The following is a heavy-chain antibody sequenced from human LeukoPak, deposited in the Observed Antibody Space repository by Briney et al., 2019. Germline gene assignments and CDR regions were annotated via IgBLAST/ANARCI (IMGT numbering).Heavy chain of an antibody. CDR3: TRGTGSYYSLGY. V-gene: IGHV3-74*01. CDR1: GFTFSSYW. D-gene: IGHD3-10*01. J-gene: IGHJ4*02. CDR2: INSDGSST. Sequence: PGGSLRLSCAVSGFTFSSYWMHWVRQAPGKGLVWVSRINSDGSSTIYADSVQGRFTIPRDNAKNTLYLQMNSLRAEDTAVYFCTRGTGSYYSLGYWGQGTLVTVSS.